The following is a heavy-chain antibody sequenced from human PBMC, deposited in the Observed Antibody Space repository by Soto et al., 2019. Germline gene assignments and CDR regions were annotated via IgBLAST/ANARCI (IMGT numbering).Heavy chain of an antibody. Sequence: SETLSLTCAVSGYSISSGYYWGWIRQPPGKGLEWIGSIYHSGSTYYNPSLKSRVTISVDTSRNQFSLKLSSVTAADTAVYYCARAQGPSDYWGQGTLVTVSS. CDR1: GYSISSGYY. V-gene: IGHV4-38-2*01. CDR3: ARAQGPSDY. J-gene: IGHJ4*02. CDR2: IYHSGST.